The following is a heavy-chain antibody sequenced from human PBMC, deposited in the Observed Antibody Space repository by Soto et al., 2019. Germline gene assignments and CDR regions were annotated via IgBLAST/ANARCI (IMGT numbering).Heavy chain of an antibody. CDR2: IIPILGIA. CDR1: GGTFSSYT. CDR3: ARAYCSGGSCPEYYYFDY. D-gene: IGHD2-15*01. Sequence: GASVKVSCKASGGTFSSYTISWVRQAPGQGLEWMGRIIPILGIANYAQKFQGRVTITADKSTSTAYMELSSLRSEDTAVYYCARAYCSGGSCPEYYYFDYWGQGTLVTVS. J-gene: IGHJ4*02. V-gene: IGHV1-69*02.